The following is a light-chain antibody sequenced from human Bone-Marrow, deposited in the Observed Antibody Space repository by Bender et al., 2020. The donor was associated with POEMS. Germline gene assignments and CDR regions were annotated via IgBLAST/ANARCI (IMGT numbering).Light chain of an antibody. J-gene: IGLJ2*01. CDR3: SSYGGSDNLV. V-gene: IGLV2-14*03. CDR1: SSDVGTYNY. Sequence: QSALTQPASVSGSPGQSITLSCIGTSSDVGTYNYVSWYQQHPGKAPKLMIYHVTSRPSGISNRFSGSKSGNTASLTISGLQAEDEADYYCSSYGGSDNLVFGGGTKLTVL. CDR2: HVT.